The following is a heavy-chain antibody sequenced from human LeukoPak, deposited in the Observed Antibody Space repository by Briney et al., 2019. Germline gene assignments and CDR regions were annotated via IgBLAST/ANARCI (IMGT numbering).Heavy chain of an antibody. V-gene: IGHV1-18*01. CDR2: ISAYNGNT. CDR1: GYTFTSYG. D-gene: IGHD4-17*01. Sequence: ASVKVSCKASGYTFTSYGISWVRQAPGQGLEWMGWISAYNGNTNYAQKLQGRVTMTTDTPTSTAYMELRSLRSDDTAVYYCARDPALDYGDYDWFDPWGQGTLVTVSS. CDR3: ARDPALDYGDYDWFDP. J-gene: IGHJ5*02.